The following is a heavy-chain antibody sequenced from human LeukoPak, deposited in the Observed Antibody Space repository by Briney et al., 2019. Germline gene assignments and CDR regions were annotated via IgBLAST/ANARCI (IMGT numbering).Heavy chain of an antibody. J-gene: IGHJ5*02. CDR2: ISNTGRAT. CDR3: AHQVPPNDEFFDH. CDR1: GFTFSSYS. Sequence: GGSLRLSCVASGFTFSSYSMSWVRQAPGEGLEWLSGISNTGRATDYADSVKGRFTISRDNSKNTVFLQMNSLRAEDTAEYFCAHQVPPNDEFFDHWGQGTLVTVSS. V-gene: IGHV3-23*01.